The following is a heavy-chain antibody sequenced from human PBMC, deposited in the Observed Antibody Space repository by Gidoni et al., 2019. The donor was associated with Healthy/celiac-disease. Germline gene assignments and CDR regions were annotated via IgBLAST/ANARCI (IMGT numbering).Heavy chain of an antibody. Sequence: EVHLVESGGGLVQPGRSLRLSCAASGFTFDDYAMHWVRQAPGKGLEWVSGISWNSGSIGYADSVKGRFTISRDNAKNSLYLQMNSLRAEDTALYYCAKVGVAGRTLDYWGQGTLVTVSS. CDR1: GFTFDDYA. D-gene: IGHD6-19*01. CDR3: AKVGVAGRTLDY. CDR2: ISWNSGSI. V-gene: IGHV3-9*01. J-gene: IGHJ4*02.